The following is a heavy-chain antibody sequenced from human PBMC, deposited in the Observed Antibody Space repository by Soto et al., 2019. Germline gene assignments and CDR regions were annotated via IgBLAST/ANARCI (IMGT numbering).Heavy chain of an antibody. J-gene: IGHJ5*02. CDR2: IDHGGST. V-gene: IGHV4-34*01. Sequence: NPSETLSLTCAVYGGALSGYSWTWIRQPPGKGPEWIGEIDHGGSTTYNPSLKSRVTISVDTSKNQFSLKLSSVTAADTAVYYCARGPSATVRGLFTAWGQGTLVTVSS. D-gene: IGHD3-10*01. CDR1: GGALSGYS. CDR3: ARGPSATVRGLFTA.